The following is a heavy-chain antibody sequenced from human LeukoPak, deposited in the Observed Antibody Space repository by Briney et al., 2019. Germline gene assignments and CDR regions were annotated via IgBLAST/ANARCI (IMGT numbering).Heavy chain of an antibody. J-gene: IGHJ4*02. CDR2: ICYSGST. V-gene: IGHV4-59*01. CDR1: GGSISSYA. Sequence: SETLSLTCTASGGSISSYAWSWIRQPPGKGLEWIGYICYSGSTNYNPSLKSRVTISVDTSRNQFSLKLSSVTAADTAVYYCARGRLGGSGSYYNVLDYWGQGTLVTVSA. CDR3: ARGRLGGSGSYYNVLDY. D-gene: IGHD3-10*01.